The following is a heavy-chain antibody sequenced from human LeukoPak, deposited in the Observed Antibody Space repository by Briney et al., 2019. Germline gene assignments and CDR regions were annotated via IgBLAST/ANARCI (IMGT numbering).Heavy chain of an antibody. D-gene: IGHD4-17*01. CDR3: ARGNSATTTFDF. CDR2: IMPGGHI. J-gene: IGHJ4*02. Sequence: PGGSLRLSCRASGFSVDSVFMNWVRQPPGKGLEWVSFIMPGGHIDYTDSVKGRFTISRDSFKNTLPLQMNSLRVDDSAVYYCARGNSATTTFDFWGQGTLVTVSS. V-gene: IGHV3-66*01. CDR1: GFSVDSVF.